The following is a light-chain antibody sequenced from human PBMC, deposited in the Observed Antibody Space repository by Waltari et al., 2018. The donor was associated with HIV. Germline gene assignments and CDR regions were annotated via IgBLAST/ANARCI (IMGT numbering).Light chain of an antibody. Sequence: QSALTQPASVSGSPGQSITISCTGSSSDVGRYNLVSWYQQHPGKAPKLIIYEGINRPSGFSNRFSGSKSGNTASLTISGLQAEDEADYYCCSYAGSSNWVFGGGTKLTVL. CDR3: CSYAGSSNWV. CDR1: SSDVGRYNL. CDR2: EGI. V-gene: IGLV2-23*01. J-gene: IGLJ3*02.